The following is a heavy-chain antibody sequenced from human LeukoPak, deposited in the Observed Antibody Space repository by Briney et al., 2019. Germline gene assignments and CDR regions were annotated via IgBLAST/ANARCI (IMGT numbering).Heavy chain of an antibody. Sequence: ASVKVSCKASGYTFTSYYMHWVRQATGQGLEWMGIINPSGGSTSYAQKFQGRVTMTRDTSTSTVYMELSSLRSEDTAVYYCARRTRSGTHHYYGSGSLIPYYYYYYYMDVWGKGTTVTISS. CDR1: GYTFTSYY. V-gene: IGHV1-46*01. CDR3: ARRTRSGTHHYYGSGSLIPYYYYYYYMDV. J-gene: IGHJ6*03. CDR2: INPSGGST. D-gene: IGHD3-10*01.